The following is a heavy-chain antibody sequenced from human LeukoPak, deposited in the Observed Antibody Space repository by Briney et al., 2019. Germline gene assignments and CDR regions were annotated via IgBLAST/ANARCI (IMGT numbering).Heavy chain of an antibody. CDR2: INPSGGST. Sequence: GASVKVSCKASGYTFTSYYMHWVRQAPGQGLEWMGIINPSGGSTSYAQKFQGRVTMTRDMSTSTVYMELSSLRSEDTAVYYCARGVVAATFYYYMDVWGKGTTVTVSS. V-gene: IGHV1-46*01. D-gene: IGHD2-15*01. CDR3: ARGVVAATFYYYMDV. CDR1: GYTFTSYY. J-gene: IGHJ6*03.